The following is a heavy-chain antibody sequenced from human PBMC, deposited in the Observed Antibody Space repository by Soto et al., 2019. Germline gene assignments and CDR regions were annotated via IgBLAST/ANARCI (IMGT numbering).Heavy chain of an antibody. CDR3: ARDFNGATDNYYYYGMDV. CDR1: GYTFTGYY. D-gene: IGHD3-9*01. V-gene: IGHV1-2*04. CDR2: INPNSGGT. J-gene: IGHJ6*02. Sequence: ASVKVSCKASGYTFTGYYMHWVRQAPGQGLEWMGWINPNSGGTNYAQKFQGWVTMTRDTSISTAYMELSRLRSDDTAVYYCARDFNGATDNYYYYGMDVWGQGTTVTVSS.